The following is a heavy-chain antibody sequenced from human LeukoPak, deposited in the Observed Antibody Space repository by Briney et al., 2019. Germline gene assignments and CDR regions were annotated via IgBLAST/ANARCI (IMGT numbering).Heavy chain of an antibody. D-gene: IGHD5-18*01. CDR2: VYYNGSS. V-gene: IGHV4-59*01. Sequence: SETLSLTCTVSGVSISGYSWSWIRQPPGKGPEWIGYVYYNGSSNYNPSLKSRVTISEDTSKNQFSLKLNSVTSADTAVYYCARVPDTAMVMGIDYWGQGTLVTVSS. CDR3: ARVPDTAMVMGIDY. J-gene: IGHJ4*02. CDR1: GVSISGYS.